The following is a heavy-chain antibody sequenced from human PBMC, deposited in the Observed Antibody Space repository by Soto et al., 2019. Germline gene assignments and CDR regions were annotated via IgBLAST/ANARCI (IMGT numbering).Heavy chain of an antibody. Sequence: ASVKVSCKASGGTFSSYAISWVRQAPGQGLEWMGGIIPIFGTANYAQKFQGRVTITADESTSTAYMELSSLRSEDTAVYYCARPRITMVRGVRPPYYYGMDVWVQGTTVTVSS. CDR3: ARPRITMVRGVRPPYYYGMDV. V-gene: IGHV1-69*13. CDR1: GGTFSSYA. J-gene: IGHJ6*02. D-gene: IGHD3-10*01. CDR2: IIPIFGTA.